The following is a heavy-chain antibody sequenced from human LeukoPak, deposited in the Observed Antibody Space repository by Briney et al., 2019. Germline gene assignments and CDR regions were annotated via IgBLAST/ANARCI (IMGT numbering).Heavy chain of an antibody. CDR3: ARDGHYYDSRTIFDY. CDR2: INPSGGST. J-gene: IGHJ4*02. Sequence: ASVNVSCKASGYTFTSYYMHWVRQAPGQGLEWMGIINPSGGSTSYAQKFQGRVTMTRDTSTSTVYMELSSLRSEDTAVYYCARDGHYYDSRTIFDYWGQGTVVTVSS. D-gene: IGHD3-22*01. V-gene: IGHV1-46*01. CDR1: GYTFTSYY.